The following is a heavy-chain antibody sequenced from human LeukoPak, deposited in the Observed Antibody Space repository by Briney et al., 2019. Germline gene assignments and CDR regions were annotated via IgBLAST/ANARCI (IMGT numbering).Heavy chain of an antibody. CDR3: ARGAAAAGYYYYYGMDV. D-gene: IGHD6-13*01. Sequence: GASVKVSCKASGGTFSSYAISWVRQAPGQGLEWMGRIIPIFGIANYAQKFQGRVTITADKSTSTAYMELSSLRPEDTAVYYCARGAAAAGYYYYYGMDVWGQGTTVTVSS. J-gene: IGHJ6*02. CDR2: IIPIFGIA. V-gene: IGHV1-69*04. CDR1: GGTFSSYA.